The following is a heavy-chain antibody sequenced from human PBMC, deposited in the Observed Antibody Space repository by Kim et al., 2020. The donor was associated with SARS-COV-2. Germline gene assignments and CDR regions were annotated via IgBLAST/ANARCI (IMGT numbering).Heavy chain of an antibody. V-gene: IGHV4-39*01. Sequence: SETLSLTCTVSGGSISSSSYYWGWIRQPPGKGLEWIGSIYYSGSTYYNPSLKSRVTISVDTSKNQFSLKLSSVTAADTAVYYCARNYGDYVLFDYWGQGTLVTVSS. CDR3: ARNYGDYVLFDY. D-gene: IGHD4-17*01. CDR1: GGSISSSSYY. CDR2: IYYSGST. J-gene: IGHJ4*02.